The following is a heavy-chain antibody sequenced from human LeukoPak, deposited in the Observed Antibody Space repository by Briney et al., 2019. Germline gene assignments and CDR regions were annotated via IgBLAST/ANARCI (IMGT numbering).Heavy chain of an antibody. J-gene: IGHJ4*02. Sequence: GGSLRLSCAASGFTFSNSAMYWVRQAPGKGLEFVSVISTNGDRTYYADSVKGRFTISRDNSKNTLYLQMGSLRPDDMAVYYCARGVAISSSGWYDTFDYWGQGALVTVSS. CDR2: ISTNGDRT. CDR3: ARGVAISSSGWYDTFDY. V-gene: IGHV3-64*02. CDR1: GFTFSNSA. D-gene: IGHD6-19*01.